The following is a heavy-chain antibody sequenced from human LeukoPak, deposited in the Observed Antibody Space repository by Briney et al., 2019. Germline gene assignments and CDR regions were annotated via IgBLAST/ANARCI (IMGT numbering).Heavy chain of an antibody. CDR3: ARDFYGYNWVYYFDY. CDR2: INTDGRTT. V-gene: IGHV3-74*01. D-gene: IGHD5-24*01. Sequence: GGSLRLSCAASGFTFSSHWMHWVRQAPGKGLVWVSRINTDGRTTSYADSVKGRFTISRDNAKQSLYLQMNSLRAEDTAVYYCARDFYGYNWVYYFDYWGQGALVTVSS. CDR1: GFTFSSHW. J-gene: IGHJ4*02.